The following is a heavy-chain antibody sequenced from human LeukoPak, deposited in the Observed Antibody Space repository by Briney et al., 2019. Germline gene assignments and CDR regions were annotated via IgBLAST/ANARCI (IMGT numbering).Heavy chain of an antibody. CDR1: GYTFTGYY. CDR3: ARDRGGITIFGVVTHDAFDI. D-gene: IGHD3-3*01. J-gene: IGHJ3*02. CDR2: INPNSGGT. V-gene: IGHV1-2*02. Sequence: ASVKVSCKASGYTFTGYYMHWVRQAPGQGLEWMGWINPNSGGTNYAQKFQGRVTMTRDTSISTAYMELSRLRSDDTAVYYCARDRGGITIFGVVTHDAFDIWGQRTMVTVSS.